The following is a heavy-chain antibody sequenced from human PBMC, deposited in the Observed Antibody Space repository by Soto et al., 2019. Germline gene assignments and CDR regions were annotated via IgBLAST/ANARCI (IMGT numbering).Heavy chain of an antibody. V-gene: IGHV3-33*01. CDR2: IWYDGSNK. CDR1: GFTFSSYG. J-gene: IGHJ6*02. Sequence: SGGSLRLSCAASGFTFSSYGMHWVRQAPGKGLEWVAVIWYDGSNKYYADSVKGRFTISRDNSKNTLYLQMNSLRAEDTAVYYCARDIQDTAMVTYYYYGMDVWGQGTTVTVSS. CDR3: ARDIQDTAMVTYYYYGMDV. D-gene: IGHD5-18*01.